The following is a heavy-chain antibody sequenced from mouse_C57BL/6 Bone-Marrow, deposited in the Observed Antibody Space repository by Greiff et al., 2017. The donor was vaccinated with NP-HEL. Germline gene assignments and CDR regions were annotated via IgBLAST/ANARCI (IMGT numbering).Heavy chain of an antibody. CDR2: IDPEDGET. D-gene: IGHD1-1*01. J-gene: IGHJ1*03. Sequence: EVQVVESGAELVKPGASVKLSCTASGFNIKDYYMHWVKQRTEQGLEWIGRIDPEDGETKYAPKFQGKATITADTSSNTAYLQLSSLTSEDTAVYYCALLITTVVAPGYFDVWGTGTTVTVSS. CDR3: ALLITTVVAPGYFDV. CDR1: GFNIKDYY. V-gene: IGHV14-2*01.